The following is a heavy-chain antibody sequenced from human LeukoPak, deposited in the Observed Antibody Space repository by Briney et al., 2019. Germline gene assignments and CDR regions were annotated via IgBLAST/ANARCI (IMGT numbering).Heavy chain of an antibody. CDR3: AAFLYDFWSGYYPYYFDY. V-gene: IGHV1-58*01. J-gene: IGHJ4*02. CDR1: GFTFTSSA. Sequence: SVKVSCKASGFTFTSSAVQWVRQARGQRLEWIGWIVVGSGNTNYAQKFQERVTITRDMSTSTAYMELSSLRSEDTAVYYCAAFLYDFWSGYYPYYFDYWGQGTLVTVSS. CDR2: IVVGSGNT. D-gene: IGHD3-3*01.